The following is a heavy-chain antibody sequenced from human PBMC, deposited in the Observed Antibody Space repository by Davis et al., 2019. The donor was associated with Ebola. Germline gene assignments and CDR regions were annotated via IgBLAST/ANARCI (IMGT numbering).Heavy chain of an antibody. D-gene: IGHD2-2*02. CDR3: ARFRVVVPAAIVYYYGMDV. CDR1: GGSISSGGYY. J-gene: IGHJ6*02. CDR2: INHSGST. Sequence: PSETLSLTCTVSGGSISSGGYYWSWIRQPPGKGLEWIGEINHSGSTNYNPSLKSRVTISVDTSKNQFSLKLTSVTAADTAVYYCARFRVVVPAAIVYYYGMDVWGQGTTVTVSS. V-gene: IGHV4-39*07.